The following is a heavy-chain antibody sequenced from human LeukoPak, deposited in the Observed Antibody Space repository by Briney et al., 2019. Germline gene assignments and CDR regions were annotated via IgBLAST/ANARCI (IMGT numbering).Heavy chain of an antibody. Sequence: GASVKVSCKASGYTFTSYGLSWVRQAPGQGLEWMGWISTYNDNTHYAQKLQGRVTMTTDTSTNTAYMELRSLRSDDTAVYYCAREMAVAGSGVIDSWGQGTLVTVSS. V-gene: IGHV1-18*01. CDR2: ISTYNDNT. J-gene: IGHJ4*02. CDR1: GYTFTSYG. D-gene: IGHD6-19*01. CDR3: AREMAVAGSGVIDS.